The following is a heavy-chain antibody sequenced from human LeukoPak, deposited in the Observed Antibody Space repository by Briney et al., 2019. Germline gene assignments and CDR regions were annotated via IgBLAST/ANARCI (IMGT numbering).Heavy chain of an antibody. CDR2: IYYTGKT. V-gene: IGHV4-61*03. CDR1: GDSVSNGNYY. D-gene: IGHD3-10*01. J-gene: IGHJ4*02. Sequence: SETLSLTCTVSGDSVSNGNYYWSWLRQPPGKALEWIGYIYYTGKTYYNPSLEGRATILVDTSRNHFSVKLSSVTAADTAVYYCARSQNYYGSGDYWSQGTLVTVSS. CDR3: ARSQNYYGSGDY.